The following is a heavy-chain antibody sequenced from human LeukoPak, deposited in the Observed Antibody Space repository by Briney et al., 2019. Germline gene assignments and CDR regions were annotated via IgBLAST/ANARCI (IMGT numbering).Heavy chain of an antibody. CDR2: MYYSGST. D-gene: IGHD3-10*01. J-gene: IGHJ4*02. CDR1: GGSISSSYY. V-gene: IGHV4-39*01. CDR3: ARQYYYSRAIYSKLDY. Sequence: PSETLSLTCTVSGGSISSSYYWGWIRQPPGKGLEWIGSMYYSGSTYYNPSLKSRVTISVDTSKNQFSLKLSSVTAADTAVYYCARQYYYSRAIYSKLDYWGQGTLVTVSS.